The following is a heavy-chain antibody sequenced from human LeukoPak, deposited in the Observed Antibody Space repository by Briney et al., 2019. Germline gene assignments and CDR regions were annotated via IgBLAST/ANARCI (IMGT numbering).Heavy chain of an antibody. CDR2: ISWNSGSI. D-gene: IGHD2-2*01. CDR3: AKGGQYCSSTSCYGYFDY. Sequence: GRSLRLSCAASGFTFDDYAMHWVRQAPGKGLEWVSGISWNSGSIGYADSVKGRFTISRDNAKNSLYLQMNSLRAEDTALYYCAKGGQYCSSTSCYGYFDYWGQGTLVTVSS. J-gene: IGHJ4*02. V-gene: IGHV3-9*01. CDR1: GFTFDDYA.